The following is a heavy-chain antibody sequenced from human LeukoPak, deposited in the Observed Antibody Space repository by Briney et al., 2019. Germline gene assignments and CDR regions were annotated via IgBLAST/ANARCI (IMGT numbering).Heavy chain of an antibody. J-gene: IGHJ6*03. Sequence: GASVKVSCKASGDTFSSYGLNWVRQAPGQGLEWMGGFVPIFTTPNNAHKSQGRVTFTTDASTSTAYMELSSLRSEDTAVYYCVRVARNYGLDNYYYIDVWGEGTTVTVS. CDR2: FVPIFTTP. V-gene: IGHV1-69*05. D-gene: IGHD3-10*01. CDR1: GDTFSSYG. CDR3: VRVARNYGLDNYYYIDV.